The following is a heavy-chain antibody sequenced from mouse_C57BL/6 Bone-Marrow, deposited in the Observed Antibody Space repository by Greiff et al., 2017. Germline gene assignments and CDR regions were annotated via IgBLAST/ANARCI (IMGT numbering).Heavy chain of an antibody. Sequence: QVHVKQPGAELVKPGASVKMSCKASGYTFTSYWITWVKQRPGQGLEWIGDLYPGSGSTNYNEKFKSKATLTVDTSSSTAYMQLSSLTSEDSAVYYCAYYDYDYFDYWGQGTTLTVSS. CDR2: LYPGSGST. CDR1: GYTFTSYW. CDR3: AYYDYDYFDY. V-gene: IGHV1-55*01. J-gene: IGHJ2*01. D-gene: IGHD2-4*01.